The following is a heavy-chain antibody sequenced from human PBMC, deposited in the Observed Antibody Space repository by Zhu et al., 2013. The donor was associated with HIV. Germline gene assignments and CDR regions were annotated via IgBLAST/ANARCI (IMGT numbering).Heavy chain of an antibody. D-gene: IGHD6-6*01. CDR2: ISAYNGNT. CDR3: ARDVDGQLVRFYYYGMDV. Sequence: QVQLVQSGAEVKKPGASVRVSCKASGYTFTSYGISWVRQAPGQGLEWMGWISAYNGNTNYAQKLQGRVTMTTDTSTSTAYMELRSLRSDDTAVYYCARDVDGQLVRFYYYGMDVWGQGTTVTVSS. V-gene: IGHV1-18*01. J-gene: IGHJ6*02. CDR1: GYTFTSYG.